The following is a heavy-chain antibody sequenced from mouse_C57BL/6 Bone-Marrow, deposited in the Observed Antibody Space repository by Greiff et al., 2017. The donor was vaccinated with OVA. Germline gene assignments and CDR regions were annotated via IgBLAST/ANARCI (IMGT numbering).Heavy chain of an antibody. CDR2: ISDGGSYT. V-gene: IGHV5-4*03. Sequence: DVKLVESGGGLVKPGGSLKLSCAASGFTFSSYAMSWVRQTPEKRLEWVATISDGGSYTYYPDNVKGRFTISRDNAKNNLYLQMSHLEYEDTARYYCARVHDGYYNYAMDYWGQGPSVTVSS. CDR3: ARVHDGYYNYAMDY. CDR1: GFTFSSYA. D-gene: IGHD2-3*01. J-gene: IGHJ4*01.